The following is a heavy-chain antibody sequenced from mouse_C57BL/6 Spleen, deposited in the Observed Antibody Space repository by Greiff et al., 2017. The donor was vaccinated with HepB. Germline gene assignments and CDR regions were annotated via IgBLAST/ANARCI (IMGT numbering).Heavy chain of an antibody. D-gene: IGHD1-1*01. CDR2: IWTGGGT. CDR1: GFSLTSYA. V-gene: IGHV2-9-1*01. J-gene: IGHJ1*03. CDR3: ARSSHYYGSSPSYWYFDV. Sequence: VQVVESGPGLVAPSQSLSITCTVSGFSLTSYAISWVRQPPGKGLEWLGVIWTGGGTNYNSALKSRLSISKDNSKSQVFLKMNSLQTDDTARYYCARSSHYYGSSPSYWYFDVGGTGTTVTVSS.